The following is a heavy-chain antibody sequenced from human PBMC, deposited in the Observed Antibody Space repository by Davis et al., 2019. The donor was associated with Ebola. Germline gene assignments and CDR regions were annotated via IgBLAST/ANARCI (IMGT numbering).Heavy chain of an antibody. CDR1: GFTFSSYS. V-gene: IGHV3-21*01. J-gene: IGHJ4*02. CDR3: VRAAGSGYYWVD. Sequence: GGSLRLSCAASGFTFSSYSMNWVRQAPGKGLEWVSSISSSTSYIYYADSVKGRFTISRDNAKNSMSLQMNSLRVEDTAVYYCVRAAGSGYYWVDWGQGTLVTVSS. CDR2: ISSSTSYI. D-gene: IGHD5-12*01.